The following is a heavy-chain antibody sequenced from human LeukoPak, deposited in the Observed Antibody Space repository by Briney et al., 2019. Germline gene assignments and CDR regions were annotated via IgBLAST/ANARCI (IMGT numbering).Heavy chain of an antibody. V-gene: IGHV4-34*01. D-gene: IGHD3-22*01. Sequence: PSETLSLTCGVYGGSFSDYYWSWIRQPPGKGLEWIGEINHSGSTNYNPSLKSRVTISVDTSKNQFSLKLSSVTAADTAVYYCTRGSIAYYYMDVWGKGTTVTISS. CDR3: TRGSIAYYYMDV. CDR2: INHSGST. CDR1: GGSFSDYY. J-gene: IGHJ6*03.